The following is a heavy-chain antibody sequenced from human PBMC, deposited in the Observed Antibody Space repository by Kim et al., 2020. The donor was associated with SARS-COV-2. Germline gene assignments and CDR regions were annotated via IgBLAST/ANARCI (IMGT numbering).Heavy chain of an antibody. D-gene: IGHD3-9*01. J-gene: IGHJ6*02. Sequence: GESLKISCKGSGYSFTSYWISWVRQMPGKGLEWMGRIDPSDSYTNYSPSFQGHVTISADKSISTAYLQWSSLKASDTAMYYCARHFDWPSSPSGMDVWGQGTTVTVSS. V-gene: IGHV5-10-1*01. CDR3: ARHFDWPSSPSGMDV. CDR1: GYSFTSYW. CDR2: IDPSDSYT.